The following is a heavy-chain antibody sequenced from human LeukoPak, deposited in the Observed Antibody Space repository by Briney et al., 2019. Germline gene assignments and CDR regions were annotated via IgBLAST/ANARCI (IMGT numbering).Heavy chain of an antibody. Sequence: GASVKVSCKASGYTFTGYYMHWVRQAPGQGLEWMGWINPNSGGTNYAQKFQGRVTMTRDTSITTAYMELSRLRSDDTAVYYCARGRHIRSRYDLDVWGKGTTVIISS. J-gene: IGHJ6*03. V-gene: IGHV1-2*02. CDR1: GYTFTGYY. D-gene: IGHD2-21*01. CDR2: INPNSGGT. CDR3: ARGRHIRSRYDLDV.